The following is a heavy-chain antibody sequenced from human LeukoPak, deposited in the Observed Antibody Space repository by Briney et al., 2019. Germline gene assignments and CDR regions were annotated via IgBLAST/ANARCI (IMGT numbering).Heavy chain of an antibody. J-gene: IGHJ4*02. D-gene: IGHD1-26*01. Sequence: GASVKVSCKASGGTFSSYAISWVRQAPGQGLEWMGGIIPIFGTANYAQKFQGRVTITADESTSTAYMELSSLRSEDTAVYYCASIRGAATFDYWDQGTLVTVSS. CDR2: IIPIFGTA. CDR3: ASIRGAATFDY. CDR1: GGTFSSYA. V-gene: IGHV1-69*01.